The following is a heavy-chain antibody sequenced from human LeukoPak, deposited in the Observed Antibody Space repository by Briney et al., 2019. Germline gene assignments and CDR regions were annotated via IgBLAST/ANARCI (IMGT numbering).Heavy chain of an antibody. Sequence: GGSLRLSCAASGFTFSSYAMSWVRQAPGKGLEWVSAISGSGGSTYYADSVKSRFTISRDNSKNTLYLQMNSLRAEDTAVYYCATSSSSWYYFDYWGQGTLVTVSS. CDR2: ISGSGGST. D-gene: IGHD6-13*01. CDR1: GFTFSSYA. V-gene: IGHV3-23*01. J-gene: IGHJ4*02. CDR3: ATSSSSWYYFDY.